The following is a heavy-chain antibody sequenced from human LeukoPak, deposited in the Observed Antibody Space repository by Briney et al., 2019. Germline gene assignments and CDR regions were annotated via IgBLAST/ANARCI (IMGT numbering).Heavy chain of an antibody. V-gene: IGHV3-21*01. J-gene: IGHJ6*03. CDR2: ISSSSSYI. Sequence: GGSLRLSCAASGFTFSSYSMNWVRQAPGKGLEWASSISSSSSYIYYADSVKGRFTISRDNAKNSLYLQMNSLRAEDTAVYYCARVVLMVYAISYHMDVWGKGTTVTVSS. CDR1: GFTFSSYS. CDR3: ARVVLMVYAISYHMDV. D-gene: IGHD2-8*01.